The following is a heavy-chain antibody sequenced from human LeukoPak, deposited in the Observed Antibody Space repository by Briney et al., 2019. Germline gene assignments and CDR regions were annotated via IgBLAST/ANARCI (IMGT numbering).Heavy chain of an antibody. CDR3: AGIYYYGSGSYYISDY. D-gene: IGHD3-10*01. V-gene: IGHV4-34*01. Sequence: PSETLSLTCAVYGGSSSGYYWSWIRQPPGKGLEWIGEINHSGSTNYNPSLKSRVTISVDTSKNQFSLKLSSVTAADTAVYYCAGIYYYGSGSYYISDYWGQGTLVTVSS. CDR2: INHSGST. CDR1: GGSSSGYY. J-gene: IGHJ4*02.